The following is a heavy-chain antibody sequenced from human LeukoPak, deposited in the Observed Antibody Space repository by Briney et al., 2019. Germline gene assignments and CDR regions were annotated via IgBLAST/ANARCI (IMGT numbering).Heavy chain of an antibody. J-gene: IGHJ5*02. CDR1: GFTFSSYA. D-gene: IGHD2-2*01. V-gene: IGHV3-23*01. CDR3: AKSPSQLKYNWFDP. Sequence: SGGSLRLSCAASGFTFSSYAMSWVRQAPGKGLEWVSGISGSGGSTFYADSVKGRFTISRDNSKNTLYLQMNSLRAEDTAVYYCAKSPSQLKYNWFDPWGQGTLVTVSS. CDR2: ISGSGGST.